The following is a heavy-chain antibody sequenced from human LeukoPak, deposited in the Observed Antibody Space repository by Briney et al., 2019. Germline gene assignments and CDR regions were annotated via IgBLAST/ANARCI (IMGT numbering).Heavy chain of an antibody. J-gene: IGHJ4*02. V-gene: IGHV3-48*01. CDR3: ARGPTIAPYYFDY. D-gene: IGHD6-13*01. CDR2: ISSSSSTI. CDR1: GFTFSSYS. Sequence: GGSLRLSCAASGFTFSSYSVNWVRQAPGKGLEWVSYISSSSSTIYYADSVKGRFTISRDKAKNSLYLQMNSLRAEDTAVYYCARGPTIAPYYFDYWGQGTLVTVSS.